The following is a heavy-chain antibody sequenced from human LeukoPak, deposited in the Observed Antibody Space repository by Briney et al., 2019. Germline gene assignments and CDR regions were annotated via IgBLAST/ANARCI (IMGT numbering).Heavy chain of an antibody. V-gene: IGHV4-59*01. J-gene: IGHJ4*02. CDR3: ARGPLVTDFDY. CDR2: IYYSGST. Sequence: SETLSLTCTVSGGSISSYYWSWIRQPPGKGLEWIGYIYYSGSTNYNPSLKSRVTISVDTSKNQFSLKLRSVTAADTAVYYRARGPLVTDFDYWGQGTLVTVSS. CDR1: GGSISSYY. D-gene: IGHD1-14*01.